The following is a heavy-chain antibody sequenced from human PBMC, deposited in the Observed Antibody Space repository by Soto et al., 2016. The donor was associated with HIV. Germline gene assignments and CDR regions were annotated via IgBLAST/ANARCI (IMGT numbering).Heavy chain of an antibody. V-gene: IGHV4-31*03. CDR3: ARDRGTSITVAVGDALDN. D-gene: IGHD6-13*01. J-gene: IGHJ3*02. Sequence: QVQLQESGPGLVKPSQTVSLTCTVSGASISSGGYYWSWIRQHPGKGLEWIGYIYYSGRTYYNPSLKSRVTISLDTSKNQFSLKLSSVTAADTAVYYCARDRGTSITVAVGDALDNWGQGTMVTVSS. CDR1: GASISSGGYY. CDR2: IYYSGRT.